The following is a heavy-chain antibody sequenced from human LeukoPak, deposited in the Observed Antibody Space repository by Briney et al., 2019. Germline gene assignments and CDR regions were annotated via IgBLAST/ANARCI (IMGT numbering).Heavy chain of an antibody. D-gene: IGHD6-13*01. Sequence: GGSLRLSCAASGFTFSSYSMNWVRQAPGKGLELVSSINILSNYIYYADSVKGRFTISRDNAKNSLYLQMNSLRAEDTAVYYCARDSHSSSWYSEFDCWGQGTLVTVSS. CDR2: INILSNYI. V-gene: IGHV3-21*01. J-gene: IGHJ4*02. CDR3: ARDSHSSSWYSEFDC. CDR1: GFTFSSYS.